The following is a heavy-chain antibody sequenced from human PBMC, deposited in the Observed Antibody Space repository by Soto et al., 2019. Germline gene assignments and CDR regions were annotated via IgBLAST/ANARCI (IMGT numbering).Heavy chain of an antibody. CDR2: IYTSGST. CDR1: GGSISSSSYY. CDR3: AREVIGIAVAGRAPVYYYGMDV. D-gene: IGHD6-19*01. V-gene: IGHV4-61*02. Sequence: PSETLSLTCTVSGGSISSSSYYWSWIRQPAGKGLEWIGRIYTSGSTNYNPSLKSRVTMSVDTSKNQFSLKLSSVTAADTAVYYCAREVIGIAVAGRAPVYYYGMDVWGQGTTVTVSS. J-gene: IGHJ6*02.